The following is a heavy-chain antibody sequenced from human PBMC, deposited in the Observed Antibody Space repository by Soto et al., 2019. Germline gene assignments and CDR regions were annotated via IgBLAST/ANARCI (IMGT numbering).Heavy chain of an antibody. V-gene: IGHV3-21*01. CDR1: GFVFSDFQ. CDR2: ITGTSAFT. J-gene: IGHJ4*02. CDR3: ARDNLAFQGAFDL. Sequence: GGSLRLSCAASGFVFSDFQFNWVRQAPGGGLEWLSSITGTSAFTEYAESIEGRFTISRDNPNKLLFLHMDNLRPEDTAVYYCARDNLAFQGAFDLWGQGTLVTISS. D-gene: IGHD3-16*01.